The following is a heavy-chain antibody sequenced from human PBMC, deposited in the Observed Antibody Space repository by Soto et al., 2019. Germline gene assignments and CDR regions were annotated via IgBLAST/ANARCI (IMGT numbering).Heavy chain of an antibody. V-gene: IGHV3-11*01. CDR1: GFTFSDYH. CDR3: VRQAARNYFDF. Sequence: QVQLVESGGGLVKPGGSLRLSCAASGFTFSDYHMSWIRQAPGKGLEWVSYIESRGRTISYADSVKGRFTISRDNAKNSLFLQMNSLRAEDTAVYYCVRQAARNYFDFWGQVTLLTVSS. D-gene: IGHD6-6*01. CDR2: IESRGRTI. J-gene: IGHJ4*02.